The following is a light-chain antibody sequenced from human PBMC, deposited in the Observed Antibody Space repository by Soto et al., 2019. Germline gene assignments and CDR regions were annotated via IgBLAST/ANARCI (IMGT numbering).Light chain of an antibody. Sequence: QAVVTQPSSASGTPGQRVSISCSGTSSNVGRNFVYWYQQLPGSAPRLLIQNNDQRPSGVPDRFSGSKSGTSASLAVRGLQSEDEGLYHCAAWDDTLATLVFGGGTKVTVL. CDR1: SSNVGRNF. CDR2: NND. CDR3: AAWDDTLATLV. J-gene: IGLJ3*02. V-gene: IGLV1-47*01.